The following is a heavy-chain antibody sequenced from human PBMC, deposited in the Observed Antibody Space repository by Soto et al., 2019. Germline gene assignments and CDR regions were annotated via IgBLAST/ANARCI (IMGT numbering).Heavy chain of an antibody. J-gene: IGHJ6*02. V-gene: IGHV1-69*12. D-gene: IGHD6-19*01. Sequence: QVQLVQSGAEVKKPGSSVKVSCKVSGGTFSNYAIDWVRLAPGHGLEWMGGIGPIFGTTYYTQKFQGRATIIADDSTTTAYLEMSSLRSEDTAIYYCARVEDVAALYNYHGLDVWGQGTAVTVSS. CDR1: GGTFSNYA. CDR3: ARVEDVAALYNYHGLDV. CDR2: IGPIFGTT.